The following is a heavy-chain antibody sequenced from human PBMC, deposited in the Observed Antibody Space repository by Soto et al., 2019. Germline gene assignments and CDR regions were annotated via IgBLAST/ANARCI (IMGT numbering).Heavy chain of an antibody. CDR2: ILPIFTTA. CDR1: GGTFSNYA. CDR3: AKDIGFQQHLFVFDN. V-gene: IGHV1-69*13. J-gene: IGHJ4*02. D-gene: IGHD6-13*01. Sequence: GASVKVSCKASGGTFSNYAFSWVRQAPGRGLEWMGGILPIFTTATYAPKFQDRVTITADESTSTVYMDLSSLRSEDTALYYCAKDIGFQQHLFVFDNWGQGTLVTVS.